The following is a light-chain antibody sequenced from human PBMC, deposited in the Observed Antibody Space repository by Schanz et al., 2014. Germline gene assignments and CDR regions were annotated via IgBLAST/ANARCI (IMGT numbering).Light chain of an antibody. CDR2: EVS. CDR3: SSYTSSPSWV. CDR1: SSDVGGYNY. Sequence: QSALTQPASVSGSPGQSITISCTGTSSDVGGYNYVSWYQQHPGEAPKLMIYEVSKRPSGVRDRFSGSKSGNTASLTISGLQAEDEADYYCSSYTSSPSWVFGGGTKLTVL. J-gene: IGLJ3*02. V-gene: IGLV2-14*01.